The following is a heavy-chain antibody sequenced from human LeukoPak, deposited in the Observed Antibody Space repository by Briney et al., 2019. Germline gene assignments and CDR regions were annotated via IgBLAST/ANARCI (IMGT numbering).Heavy chain of an antibody. CDR3: GREDGDYVYNWFDP. D-gene: IGHD4-17*01. CDR1: GGSISSGDYY. Sequence: PSETLSLTCTVSGGSISSGDYYWSWIRQPPGKGLEWIGYIYYSGSTYYNPSLKSRVTISVDTSKNQFSLKLSSVTAADTAVYYCGREDGDYVYNWFDPWGQGTLVTVSS. J-gene: IGHJ5*02. V-gene: IGHV4-30-4*01. CDR2: IYYSGST.